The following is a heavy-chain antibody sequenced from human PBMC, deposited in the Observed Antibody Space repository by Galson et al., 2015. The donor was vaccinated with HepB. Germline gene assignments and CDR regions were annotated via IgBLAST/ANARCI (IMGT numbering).Heavy chain of an antibody. V-gene: IGHV1-69*06. CDR1: GGTFSSYA. D-gene: IGHD4-23*01. J-gene: IGHJ6*02. CDR2: IIPIFGTA. CDR3: AGGGRDYGGNPLYYYYYGMDV. Sequence: SVKVSCKASGGTFSSYAISWVRQAPGQGLEWMGGIIPIFGTANYAQKFQGRVTITADKSTSTAYMELSSLRSEDTAVYYCAGGGRDYGGNPLYYYYYGMDVWGQGTTVTVSS.